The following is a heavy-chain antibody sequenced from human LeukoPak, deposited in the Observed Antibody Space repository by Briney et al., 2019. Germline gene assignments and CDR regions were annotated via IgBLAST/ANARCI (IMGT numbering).Heavy chain of an antibody. D-gene: IGHD3-22*01. CDR3: ARDPYYYDSSGYYYPRYWFDP. Sequence: ASVKVSCKASGYTFTSYAMHWVRQAPGQRLEWMGWINAGNGNTKYSQKFQGRVTITRDTSASTAYMELSSLKSEDTAVYYCARDPYYYDSSGYYYPRYWFDPWGQGTLVTVSS. CDR2: INAGNGNT. V-gene: IGHV1-3*01. J-gene: IGHJ5*02. CDR1: GYTFTSYA.